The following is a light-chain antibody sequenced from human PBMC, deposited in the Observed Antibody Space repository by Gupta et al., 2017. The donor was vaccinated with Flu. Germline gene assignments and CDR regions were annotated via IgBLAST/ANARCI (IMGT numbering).Light chain of an antibody. CDR2: RNN. Sequence: QSVLTQPPPASGTPGQRVTIPCSRSSSNIGSNYIYWYQQLPGTAPKLLIYRNNQRPSGVPDRFSGSKSGTSASLAISGLRSEDEADYYCAAWDDSLSGYVFGTGTKVTVL. V-gene: IGLV1-47*01. CDR1: SSNIGSNY. CDR3: AAWDDSLSGYV. J-gene: IGLJ1*01.